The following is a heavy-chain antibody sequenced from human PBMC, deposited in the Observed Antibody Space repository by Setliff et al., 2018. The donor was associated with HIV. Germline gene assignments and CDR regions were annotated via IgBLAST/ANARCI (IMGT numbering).Heavy chain of an antibody. V-gene: IGHV4-31*03. D-gene: IGHD3-3*01. J-gene: IGHJ3*02. CDR3: TRVPRITTLRNAFDI. Sequence: KPSETLSLTCTVSGGSISGGGYYWSWIRQHPGKGLDRIGNIYYIGNTDYNPSLKSRVTISIDTSKNQFSLKLSSVTAADTAIYYCTRVPRITTLRNAFDIWGQGTMVTVSS. CDR2: IYYIGNT. CDR1: GGSISGGGYY.